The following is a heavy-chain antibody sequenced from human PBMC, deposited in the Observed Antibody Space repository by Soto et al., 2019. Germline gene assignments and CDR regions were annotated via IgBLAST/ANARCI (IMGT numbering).Heavy chain of an antibody. J-gene: IGHJ4*02. V-gene: IGHV4-34*01. CDR2: INHSGTT. CDR1: GGSFSGYY. Sequence: PPETLSLTCAVYGGSFSGYYWSWIRQPPGKGLEWIGEINHSGTTNYNPSLKSRVTISVDTSQNQFSLKLNSLTAADTAVYYCASLLGIKFDYWGQGALVTVSS. CDR3: ASLLGIKFDY. D-gene: IGHD3-10*01.